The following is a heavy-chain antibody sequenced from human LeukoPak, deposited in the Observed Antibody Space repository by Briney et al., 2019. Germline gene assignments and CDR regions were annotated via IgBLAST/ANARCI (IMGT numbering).Heavy chain of an antibody. V-gene: IGHV1-2*02. J-gene: IGHJ3*02. D-gene: IGHD1-26*01. CDR3: ARSGSFGACDI. CDR1: GYTFTGYY. Sequence: ASVKVSCKASGYTFTGYYMHWVRQAPGQRPEWMGWINPNSGGTKYAQKFQGRVTMTRDTSRSTAYMELSRLRSDDTAVYYCARSGSFGACDIWGQGTMVSVSS. CDR2: INPNSGGT.